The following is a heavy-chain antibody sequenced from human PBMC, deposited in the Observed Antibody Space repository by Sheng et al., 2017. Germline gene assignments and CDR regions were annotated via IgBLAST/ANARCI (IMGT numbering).Heavy chain of an antibody. Sequence: QVQLQESGPGLVKPSQTLSLTCTVSGGSISSGGYYWSWIRQHPGKGLEWIGYIYYSGSTYYNPSLKSLVTISVDTSKNQFSLKLSSVTAADTAVYYCARSSLNYYYGMDVWGQGTTVTVSS. V-gene: IGHV4-31*01. CDR1: GGSISSGGYY. D-gene: IGHD6-6*01. CDR3: ARSSLNYYYGMDV. J-gene: IGHJ6*02. CDR2: IYYSGST.